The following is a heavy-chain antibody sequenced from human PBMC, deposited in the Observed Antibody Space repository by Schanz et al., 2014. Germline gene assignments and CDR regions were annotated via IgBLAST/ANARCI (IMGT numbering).Heavy chain of an antibody. V-gene: IGHV3-23*04. CDR2: ISGSGGST. Sequence: EVQLVESGGGLIQPGGSLRLSCAASGFGFSSYSMNWVRQAPGKGLEWVSYISGSGGSTYYADSVKGRFTISRDNSKNTLYLQMNSLRAEDTAVYYCAKVRYSSGWRGDYFDEWGQGTLVTVAS. J-gene: IGHJ4*02. CDR1: GFGFSSYS. CDR3: AKVRYSSGWRGDYFDE. D-gene: IGHD6-25*01.